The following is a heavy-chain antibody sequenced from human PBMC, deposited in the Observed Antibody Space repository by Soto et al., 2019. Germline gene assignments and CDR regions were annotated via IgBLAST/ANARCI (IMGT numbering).Heavy chain of an antibody. CDR1: GGTFSSYA. J-gene: IGHJ4*02. Sequence: VRLVQSGAEVRQPASSVKVSCKTSGGTFSSYAISWVRQAPGQGLEWMGGIVPIVDTSTYAQKFQGRVTITADESTSTVYMELSSLRSDDTAVYYCVRVVAIPGYPDNWGQGTLVTVSS. V-gene: IGHV1-69*12. CDR2: IVPIVDTS. D-gene: IGHD5-12*01. CDR3: VRVVAIPGYPDN.